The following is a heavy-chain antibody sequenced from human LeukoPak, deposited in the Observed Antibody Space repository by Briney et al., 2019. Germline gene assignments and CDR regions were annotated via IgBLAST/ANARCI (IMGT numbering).Heavy chain of an antibody. CDR3: YCSGSSCYTLRFDP. CDR1: RFTFSSYA. J-gene: IGHJ5*02. D-gene: IGHD2-15*01. Sequence: AGSLRLSCAASRFTFSSYAMRWVRQAPGKGREGVSTSSNSGGYTYYAASVKGRFTISRDNSKNTLYLQMNSLRADDTAVYYCYCSGSSCYTLRFDPWGQGTLVRVPS. V-gene: IGHV3-23*01. CDR2: SSNSGGYT.